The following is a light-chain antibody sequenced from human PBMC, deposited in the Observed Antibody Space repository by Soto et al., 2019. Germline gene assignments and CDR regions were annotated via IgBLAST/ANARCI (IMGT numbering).Light chain of an antibody. CDR3: SSYAGTSSHTV. CDR1: SSDVGSYKL. J-gene: IGLJ7*01. CDR2: EVS. V-gene: IGLV2-23*02. Sequence: QSALTQPASVSGSPGQSITISCTGTSSDVGSYKLVSWYQQHPGKAPKLMISEVSKRPSGISDRFSGSKSGSTASRTISWLQAEDEADYYCSSYAGTSSHTVFAGGTQLTVL.